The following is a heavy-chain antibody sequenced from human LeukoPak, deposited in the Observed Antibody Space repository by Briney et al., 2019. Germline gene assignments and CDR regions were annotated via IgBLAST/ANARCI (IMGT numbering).Heavy chain of an antibody. D-gene: IGHD3-22*01. J-gene: IGHJ4*02. CDR2: MNPNSGNT. CDR1: GGTFSSYA. Sequence: ASVKVSCKASGGTFSSYAINWVRQAPGQGLEWMGWMNPNSGNTGYAQKFQGRVTMTRNTSISTAYMELSSLRSEDTAVYYCARADSSGYCIWGQGTLVTVSS. V-gene: IGHV1-8*02. CDR3: ARADSSGYCI.